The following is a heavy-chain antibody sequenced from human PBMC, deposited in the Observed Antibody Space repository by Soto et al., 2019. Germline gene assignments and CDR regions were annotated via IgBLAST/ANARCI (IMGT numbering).Heavy chain of an antibody. V-gene: IGHV3-33*01. D-gene: IGHD3-9*01. J-gene: IGHJ3*02. CDR2: IWYDGSNK. Sequence: QVPLVESGGGVVQPGRSLRLSCAASGFTFSSYGMHWVRQAPGKGLEWVAVIWYDGSNKYYADSVKGRFTISRDNSKNTLYLQMNSLRAEDTAVYYCARDRDDILTDDAFDIWGQGTMVTVSS. CDR1: GFTFSSYG. CDR3: ARDRDDILTDDAFDI.